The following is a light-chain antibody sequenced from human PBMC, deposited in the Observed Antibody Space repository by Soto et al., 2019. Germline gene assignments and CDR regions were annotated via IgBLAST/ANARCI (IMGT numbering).Light chain of an antibody. Sequence: EIVFTQSTGTLALSPGERATLSGRASQSVSSRYLAWYQQKPGQAPRLLIYGAPSRATGIPDSFSGSWSWTDVTLSLSRLEPEDVAVDYCLQYGSEPPWTVGQGTKVEIK. CDR3: LQYGSEPPWT. CDR2: GAP. V-gene: IGKV3-20*01. CDR1: QSVSSRY. J-gene: IGKJ1*01.